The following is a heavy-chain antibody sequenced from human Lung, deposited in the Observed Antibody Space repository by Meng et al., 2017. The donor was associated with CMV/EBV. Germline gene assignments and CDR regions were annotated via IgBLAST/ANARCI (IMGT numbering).Heavy chain of an antibody. CDR3: AGPDDMGSSPHDPFDI. CDR2: ISYTGYI. J-gene: IGHJ3*02. CDR1: GASISANY. Sequence: GSLSLSCTVSGASISANYWSWSRRPPGKGLEYIGSISYTGYIEYNPSLKGPVAISLDTSNNQFSLKLASVTAADTAMYYCAGPDDMGSSPHDPFDIWGQGTMVTVSS. D-gene: IGHD1-1*01. V-gene: IGHV4-59*01.